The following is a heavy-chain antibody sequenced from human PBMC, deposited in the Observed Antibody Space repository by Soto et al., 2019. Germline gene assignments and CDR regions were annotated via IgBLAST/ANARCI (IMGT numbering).Heavy chain of an antibody. V-gene: IGHV1-2*04. CDR2: INPNSGGT. Sequence: ASVKVSCKASGYTFTGYYMHWVRQAPGQGLEWMGWINPNSGGTNYAQKFQGWVTMTRDTSISTAYMELSRLRSDDTAVYYCARSAVPIVVVPAARSWFDPWGQGTLVTV. D-gene: IGHD2-2*01. CDR1: GYTFTGYY. J-gene: IGHJ5*02. CDR3: ARSAVPIVVVPAARSWFDP.